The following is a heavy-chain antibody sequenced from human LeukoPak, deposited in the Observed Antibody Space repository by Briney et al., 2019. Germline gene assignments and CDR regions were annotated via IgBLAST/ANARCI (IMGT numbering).Heavy chain of an antibody. CDR2: ISWNSGSI. CDR1: GFTFDDYA. J-gene: IGHJ4*02. CDR3: AKSISLDY. V-gene: IGHV3-9*01. D-gene: IGHD6-6*01. Sequence: GRSLRLSCAASGFTFDDYAMHWVRQAPGKGLEWVSGISWNSGSIGYADSVKGRFTISRDNAKNSLYLQMNSLRAEDTALYYCAKSISLDYWGQGTLVTVSS.